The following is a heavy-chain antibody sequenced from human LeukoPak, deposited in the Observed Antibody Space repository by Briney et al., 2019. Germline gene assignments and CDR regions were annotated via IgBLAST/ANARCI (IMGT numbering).Heavy chain of an antibody. CDR3: ARVRAYYDILTGRNNYYFDY. Sequence: ASVKVSCKASGGTCSSYAISWVRQAPGQGLEWMGGIIPIFGTANYAQKFQGRVTITTDESTSTAYMELSSLRSEDTAVYYCARVRAYYDILTGRNNYYFDYWGQGTLVTVSS. CDR1: GGTCSSYA. J-gene: IGHJ4*02. CDR2: IIPIFGTA. D-gene: IGHD3-9*01. V-gene: IGHV1-69*05.